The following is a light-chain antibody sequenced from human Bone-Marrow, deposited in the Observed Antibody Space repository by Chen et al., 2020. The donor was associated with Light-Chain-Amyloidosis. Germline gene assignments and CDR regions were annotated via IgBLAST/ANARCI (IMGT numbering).Light chain of an antibody. CDR3: QSYRGRSQGV. V-gene: IGLV6-57*01. CDR1: RGSIATHY. Sequence: NFMLTQPHSVSESPGKTVIISCTRSRGSIATHYLQWYQQRPGRSPTTGIYEDDQRPSGGPARCSGSIDRSSSSASVTMAGLKTEDEADYYCQSYRGRSQGVFGGGTKLTGL. J-gene: IGLJ3*02. CDR2: EDD.